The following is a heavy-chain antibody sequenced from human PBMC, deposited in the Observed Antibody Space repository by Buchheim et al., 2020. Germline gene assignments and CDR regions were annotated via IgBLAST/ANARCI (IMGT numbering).Heavy chain of an antibody. J-gene: IGHJ4*02. Sequence: QVQLVQSGAEVKKPGASVKVSCKASGYTFTGYYMHWVRQAPGQGLEWMGWINPNSGGTNYAQKFQGWVTMTRDTSISPAYMELSRLRSDETAGYYCARTIGYSSSSGEAGFDYWGQGTL. CDR3: ARTIGYSSSSGEAGFDY. D-gene: IGHD6-6*01. CDR1: GYTFTGYY. CDR2: INPNSGGT. V-gene: IGHV1-2*04.